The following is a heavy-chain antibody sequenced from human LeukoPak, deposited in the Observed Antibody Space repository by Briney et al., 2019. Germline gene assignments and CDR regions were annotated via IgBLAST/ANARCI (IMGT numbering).Heavy chain of an antibody. CDR2: ISGSGGST. J-gene: IGHJ4*02. CDR3: AKALRYFDWLPGAFDY. CDR1: GFTFSSYA. D-gene: IGHD3-9*01. V-gene: IGHV3-23*01. Sequence: GGSLRLSCAASGFTFSSYAMSWVRQAPGKGLEWVSAISGSGGSTYYADSVKGRFTISRDNSKNTLYLQMNSLRAEDTAVYYCAKALRYFDWLPGAFDYWGQGTLVTVSS.